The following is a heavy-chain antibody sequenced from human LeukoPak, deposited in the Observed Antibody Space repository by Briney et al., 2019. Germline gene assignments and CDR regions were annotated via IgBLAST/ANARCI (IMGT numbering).Heavy chain of an antibody. CDR3: ARNLRYYYDSSGYYSFFDY. CDR1: GGSISSSSYY. J-gene: IGHJ4*02. Sequence: SETLSLTCTVSGGSISSSSYYWGWIRQPPGKGLEWIGEINHSGSTNYNPSLKSRVTISVDTSKNQFSLKLSSVTAADTAVYYCARNLRYYYDSSGYYSFFDYWGQGTLVTVSS. CDR2: INHSGST. V-gene: IGHV4-39*07. D-gene: IGHD3-22*01.